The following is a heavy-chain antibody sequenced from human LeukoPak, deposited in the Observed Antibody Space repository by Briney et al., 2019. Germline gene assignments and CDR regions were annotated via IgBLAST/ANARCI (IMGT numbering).Heavy chain of an antibody. CDR3: ARDGYYDSSGDAFDI. V-gene: IGHV4-34*01. D-gene: IGHD3-22*01. CDR2: INHSGST. CDR1: GGSFGGYY. J-gene: IGHJ3*02. Sequence: SETLSLTCAVYGGSFGGYYWSWIRQPPGKGLEWIGEINHSGSTNYNPSLKSRVTISVDTSKNQFSLKLSSVTAADTAVYYCARDGYYDSSGDAFDIWGQGTMVTVSS.